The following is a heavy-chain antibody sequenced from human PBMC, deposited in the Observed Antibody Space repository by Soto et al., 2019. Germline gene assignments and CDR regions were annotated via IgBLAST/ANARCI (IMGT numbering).Heavy chain of an antibody. CDR2: IYSGGST. D-gene: IGHD3-10*01. V-gene: IGHV3-53*04. CDR3: ARVDALITGKAFDI. Sequence: GESLKISCAASGFTVSSNYMSWVRQAPGKGLEWVSVIYSGGSTYYADSVKGRFTISRHNSKNTLYLQMNSLRAEDTAVYYCARVDALITGKAFDIWGQGTVVTVSS. CDR1: GFTVSSNY. J-gene: IGHJ3*02.